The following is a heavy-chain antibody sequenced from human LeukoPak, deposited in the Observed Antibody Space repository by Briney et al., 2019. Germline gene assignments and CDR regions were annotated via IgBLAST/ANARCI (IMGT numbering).Heavy chain of an antibody. J-gene: IGHJ4*02. V-gene: IGHV1-18*01. D-gene: IGHD1-1*01. CDR2: ISANNGNT. CDR3: ARDEGNWNDETFDY. CDR1: GYTFTSYG. Sequence: GASVKVSCKASGYTFTSYGISWVRQAPGQGLEWMGWISANNGNTNYAQKLQGRVTMTTDTSTSTAYMELRSLRSDDTAVYYCARDEGNWNDETFDYWGQGTLVTVSS.